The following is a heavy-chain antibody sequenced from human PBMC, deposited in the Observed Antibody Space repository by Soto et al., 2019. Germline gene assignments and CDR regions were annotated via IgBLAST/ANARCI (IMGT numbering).Heavy chain of an antibody. CDR1: GDSVSSNSSV. CDR3: TGITWFRGMDV. Sequence: QTLSITCVISGDSVSSNSSVWNWISQSPSRGLEWLGRTYYKSKWNNDYALSVKSRITINPDTSKNQFSLHLHSVTPEDTAVYYCTGITWFRGMDVWGQGTPVTVSS. J-gene: IGHJ6*01. D-gene: IGHD3-10*01. CDR2: TYYKSKWNN. V-gene: IGHV6-1*01.